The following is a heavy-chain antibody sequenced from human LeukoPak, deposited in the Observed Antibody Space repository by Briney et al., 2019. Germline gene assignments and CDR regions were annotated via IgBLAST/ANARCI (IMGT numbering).Heavy chain of an antibody. D-gene: IGHD3-3*01. J-gene: IGHJ6*03. CDR2: IYYSGST. Sequence: SETLSLTCTVSGGSISSYYWSWIRQPPGKGLEWIGYIYYSGSTNYNPSLKSRVTISVDTSKNQFSLKLSSVTAADTAVYYCARGNDFWSGYYVHYYYYMDVWGKGTTVTVSS. V-gene: IGHV4-59*08. CDR3: ARGNDFWSGYYVHYYYYMDV. CDR1: GGSISSYY.